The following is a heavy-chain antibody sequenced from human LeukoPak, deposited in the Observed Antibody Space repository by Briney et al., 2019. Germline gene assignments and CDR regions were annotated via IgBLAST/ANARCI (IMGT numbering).Heavy chain of an antibody. Sequence: GASLKISCKGSGYSFPSYWIGWVRQMPGKGLGWMGIIYPGDSDTRYSPCFQCQVTISANKSISTAYLQWSSLKASDTAMYYGARLGLAAAGTYFFYYYGMDVWGQGTTVTVSS. CDR3: ARLGLAAAGTYFFYYYGMDV. J-gene: IGHJ6*02. CDR2: IYPGDSDT. D-gene: IGHD6-13*01. V-gene: IGHV5-51*01. CDR1: GYSFPSYW.